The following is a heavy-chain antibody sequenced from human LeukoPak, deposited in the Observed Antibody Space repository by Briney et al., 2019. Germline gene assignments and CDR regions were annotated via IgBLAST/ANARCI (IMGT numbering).Heavy chain of an antibody. J-gene: IGHJ4*02. CDR2: IKQDGSEK. CDR3: ARDKDVGATKIDY. V-gene: IGHV3-7*01. CDR1: GFTFSSYW. Sequence: GGSLRLSCAATGFTFSSYWMSWVRQAPGMGLEWVANIKQDGSEKYYVDSVKGRFTISRDNAKNSLYLQMNSLGAEDTAAYYCARDKDVGATKIDYWGQGTLVTVSS. D-gene: IGHD1-26*01.